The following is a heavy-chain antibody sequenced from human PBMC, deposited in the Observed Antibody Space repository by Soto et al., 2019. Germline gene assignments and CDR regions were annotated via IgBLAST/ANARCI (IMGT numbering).Heavy chain of an antibody. D-gene: IGHD6-13*01. CDR2: IKKDGSEK. Sequence: GSLRLSCAASGFTFSDYWMTWVRQAPGKGLEWVANIKKDGSEKHYVDSVKGRFTISRDNAKNSLYLQMNTLRAEDTAVSCCARHTSRPRVDYWGQGTLVTVSS. CDR3: ARHTSRPRVDY. V-gene: IGHV3-7*05. J-gene: IGHJ4*02. CDR1: GFTFSDYW.